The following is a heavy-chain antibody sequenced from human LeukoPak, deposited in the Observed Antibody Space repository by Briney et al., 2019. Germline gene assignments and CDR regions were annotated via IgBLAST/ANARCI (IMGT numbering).Heavy chain of an antibody. V-gene: IGHV3-30*04. J-gene: IGHJ4*02. CDR3: AREGSGQYYFDY. Sequence: AGGSLRLSCAASGFTFSTYAMSWVRQAPGKGLEWVTVISYDGSNKYYADSVQGRFTISRDNSKNTLYLQMNSLRAEDTAVYYCAREGSGQYYFDYWGQGTLVTVSS. CDR2: ISYDGSNK. D-gene: IGHD6-19*01. CDR1: GFTFSTYA.